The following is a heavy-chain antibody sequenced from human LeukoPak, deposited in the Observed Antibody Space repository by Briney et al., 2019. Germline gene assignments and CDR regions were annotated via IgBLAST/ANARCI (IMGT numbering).Heavy chain of an antibody. CDR3: AKELIVVVPAAMYGAFDI. J-gene: IGHJ3*02. V-gene: IGHV3-23*01. CDR1: GFTFSSYA. D-gene: IGHD2-2*01. CDR2: ISGSGGST. Sequence: EGSLRLSCAASGFTFSSYAMSWVRQAPGKGLEWVSAISGSGGSTYYADSVKGRFTISRDNSKNTLYLQMNGLRAEDTAVYYCAKELIVVVPAAMYGAFDIWGQGTMVTVSS.